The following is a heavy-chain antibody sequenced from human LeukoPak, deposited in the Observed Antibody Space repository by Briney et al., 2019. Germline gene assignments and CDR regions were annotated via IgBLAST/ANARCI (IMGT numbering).Heavy chain of an antibody. D-gene: IGHD3-22*01. CDR2: IYYSGTT. J-gene: IGHJ4*02. CDR3: ARGSDSSGYYSPVDY. CDR1: GASISSSY. Sequence: PSETLSLTCTVSGASISSSYWSWIRQPPGKGLEWIGYIYYSGTTKYNPSLRSRVTISIDTSKNQFSLKVNSVTAADTAVYYCARGSDSSGYYSPVDYWGQGTLVTVSS. V-gene: IGHV4-59*01.